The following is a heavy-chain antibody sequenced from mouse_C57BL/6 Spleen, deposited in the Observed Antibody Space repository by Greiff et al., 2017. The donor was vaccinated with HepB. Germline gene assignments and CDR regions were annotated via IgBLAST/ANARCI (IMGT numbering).Heavy chain of an antibody. CDR3: ARQKYYGSTSYWYFDV. J-gene: IGHJ1*03. CDR2: ISSGGSYT. Sequence: EVKLVESGGDLVKPGGSLKLSCAASGFTFSSYGMSWVRPTPDKRLEWVATISSGGSYTYYPDSVKGRFTISRDNAKNTLYLQMSSLKSEDTAMYYCARQKYYGSTSYWYFDVWGTGTTVTVSS. D-gene: IGHD1-1*01. V-gene: IGHV5-6*01. CDR1: GFTFSSYG.